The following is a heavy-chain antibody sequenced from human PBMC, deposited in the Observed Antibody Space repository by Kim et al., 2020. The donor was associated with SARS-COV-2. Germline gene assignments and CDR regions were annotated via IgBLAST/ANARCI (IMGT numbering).Heavy chain of an antibody. J-gene: IGHJ4*02. CDR3: ARGGCSSASCHFDY. D-gene: IGHD2-2*01. Sequence: YAQGFTGRFVFSLDPSVSTAYLQISSLKAEDTAVYYCARGGCSSASCHFDYWGQGTLVTVSS. V-gene: IGHV7-4-1*02.